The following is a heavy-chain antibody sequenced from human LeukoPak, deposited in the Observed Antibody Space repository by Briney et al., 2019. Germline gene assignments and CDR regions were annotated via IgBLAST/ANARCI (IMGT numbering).Heavy chain of an antibody. CDR3: ARGTPIYMVRGVTDD. D-gene: IGHD3-10*01. CDR1: GGSISSGGYY. Sequence: SETLSLTCIVSGGSISSGGYYWSWIRQHPGKGLEWIGYIYYSGSTYYNPSLKSRVTISVDTSKNQFSLKLSSVTAADTAVYYCARGTPIYMVRGVTDDWGQGTLVTVSS. CDR2: IYYSGST. J-gene: IGHJ4*02. V-gene: IGHV4-31*03.